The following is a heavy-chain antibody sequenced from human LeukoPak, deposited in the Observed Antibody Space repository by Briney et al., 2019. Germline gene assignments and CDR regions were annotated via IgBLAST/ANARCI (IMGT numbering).Heavy chain of an antibody. CDR3: TTDPHPGGS. J-gene: IGHJ5*02. D-gene: IGHD3-10*01. CDR2: IKSKADGGTT. V-gene: IGHV3-15*01. CDR1: GFTFINTW. Sequence: PGGSLRLSCAASGFTFINTWMSWVRQAPGKGLEWVGRIKSKADGGTTDYAAHVKGRFTISRDDSKATLYLQMNSLKIDDTAVYYCTTDPHPGGSWGQGTLVTVSS.